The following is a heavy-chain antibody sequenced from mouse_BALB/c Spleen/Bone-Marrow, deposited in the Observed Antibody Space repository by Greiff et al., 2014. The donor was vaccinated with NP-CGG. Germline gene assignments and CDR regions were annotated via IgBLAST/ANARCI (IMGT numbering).Heavy chain of an antibody. Sequence: VQLEESGAELVKPGTSVKLSCKASGYTFTTYYMYWVKQRPGQGLEWIGEINPNNGGTNFKEKFKSKATLTEYKSSSTAYMHRSILTAEDSAVYCCTRGRTRDFDYWGQGTTLTVSS. V-gene: IGHV1S81*02. CDR1: GYTFTTYY. CDR2: INPNNGGT. CDR3: TRGRTRDFDY. J-gene: IGHJ2*01.